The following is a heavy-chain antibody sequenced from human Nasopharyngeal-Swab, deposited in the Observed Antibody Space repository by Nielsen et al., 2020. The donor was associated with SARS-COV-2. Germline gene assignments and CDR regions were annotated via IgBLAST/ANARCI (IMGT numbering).Heavy chain of an antibody. CDR3: ARGAGSGYYVTFDY. Sequence: GESLKISCKDSGYRFTNYWIGWVRQMPGKGLEWMGIIWPSDSDTTYSPSFQGQVTISADKSIDTAYLQWNSLKASDTAMYYCARGAGSGYYVTFDYWGQGTLLTVSS. CDR2: IWPSDSDT. J-gene: IGHJ4*02. D-gene: IGHD5-12*01. CDR1: GYRFTNYW. V-gene: IGHV5-51*01.